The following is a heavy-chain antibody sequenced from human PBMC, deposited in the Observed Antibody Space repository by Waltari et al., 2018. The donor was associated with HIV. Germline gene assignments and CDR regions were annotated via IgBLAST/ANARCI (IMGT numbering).Heavy chain of an antibody. D-gene: IGHD4-17*01. Sequence: QVQLVQSGAEVKKPGASVKVSCKASASTFTSYDINWLRQATGQGLEWMGWMNPNSGNTGYAQKFQGRVTMTRNTSISTAYMELSSLISEDTAVYYCARNMVTTRQYDYWGQGSLVTVSS. CDR3: ARNMVTTRQYDY. V-gene: IGHV1-8*01. CDR2: MNPNSGNT. CDR1: ASTFTSYD. J-gene: IGHJ4*02.